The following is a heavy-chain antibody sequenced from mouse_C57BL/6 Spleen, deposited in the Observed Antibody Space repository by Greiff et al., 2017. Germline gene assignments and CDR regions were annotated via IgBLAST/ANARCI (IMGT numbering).Heavy chain of an antibody. V-gene: IGHV1-26*01. CDR3: ARWGYGSPLAY. D-gene: IGHD1-1*01. CDR1: GYTFTDYY. CDR2: INPNNGGT. Sequence: EVQLQQSGPELVKPGASVKISCKASGYTFTDYYMNWVKQSHGKSLEWIGDINPNNGGTSYNQKFKGKATLTVDKSSSTAYMELRSLTSEDSAVYYCARWGYGSPLAYWGQGTLVTVSA. J-gene: IGHJ3*01.